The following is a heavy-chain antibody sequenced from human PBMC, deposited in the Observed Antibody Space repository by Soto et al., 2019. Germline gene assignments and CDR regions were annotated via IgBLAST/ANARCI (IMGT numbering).Heavy chain of an antibody. Sequence: GWSLRLSCASSVFTFISYWMSWVRQAPGKGLEWVANIKQDGSEKYYVDSVKGRFTISRDNAKNSLYLQMNSLRAEDTAVYYCASEGPSFIQLWPHFDYWGQGTLVTVSS. J-gene: IGHJ4*02. CDR1: VFTFISYW. V-gene: IGHV3-7*03. CDR3: ASEGPSFIQLWPHFDY. CDR2: IKQDGSEK. D-gene: IGHD5-18*01.